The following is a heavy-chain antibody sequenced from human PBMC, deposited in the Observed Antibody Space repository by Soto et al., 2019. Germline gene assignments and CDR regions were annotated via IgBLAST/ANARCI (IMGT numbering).Heavy chain of an antibody. V-gene: IGHV2-5*02. CDR1: GFSLSTSGVG. CDR2: IYWDDDK. D-gene: IGHD6-13*01. J-gene: IGHJ4*02. Sequence: QITLKESGPTLVKPTQTLTLTCTFSGFSLSTSGVGVGWIRQPPGKALEWLALIYWDDDKRYSPFLKSRVTITKDPSKKQVVPTMTNMDPVDTATYYCAHRGRIAAAEVLFDYWGQGTLVTVSS. CDR3: AHRGRIAAAEVLFDY.